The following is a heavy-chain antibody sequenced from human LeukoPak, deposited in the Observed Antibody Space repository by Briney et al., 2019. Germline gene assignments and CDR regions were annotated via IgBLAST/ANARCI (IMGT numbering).Heavy chain of an antibody. CDR2: ISYDGSNK. CDR3: ATPGEVTATELEDFQH. D-gene: IGHD2-21*02. Sequence: GGSLRLSCAASGFTFSTYAMHWVRQAPGKGLEWVAVISYDGSNKYYADSVKGRFTISRDNSKNTLYPQMNSLRPEDTAVYYCATPGEVTATELEDFQHWGQGTLVTVSS. J-gene: IGHJ1*01. V-gene: IGHV3-30-3*01. CDR1: GFTFSTYA.